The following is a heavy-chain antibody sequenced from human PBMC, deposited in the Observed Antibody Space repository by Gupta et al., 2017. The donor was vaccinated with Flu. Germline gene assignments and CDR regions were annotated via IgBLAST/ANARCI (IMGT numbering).Heavy chain of an antibody. CDR2: ISSTDDTI. Sequence: EWVSFISSTDDTIYYTDSVNGRFTISRDNAQSSLYLQMDSLKAEDTAVYFCARDYRGGRSYFNESFYFGMDVWGQGTTVTVSS. CDR3: ARDYRGGRSYFNESFYFGMDV. D-gene: IGHD2-15*01. J-gene: IGHJ6*02. V-gene: IGHV3-48*01.